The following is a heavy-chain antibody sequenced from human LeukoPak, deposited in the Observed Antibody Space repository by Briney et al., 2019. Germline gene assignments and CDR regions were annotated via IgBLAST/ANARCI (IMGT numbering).Heavy chain of an antibody. J-gene: IGHJ3*01. Sequence: GGSLRLSCAASGFTVNNAWMTWVRQAPGKGLEWVGRIKSKTDGGTTDFAAPVNGRFTISRDDSENTLYLQMNSLKAEDAAIYYCTTARGYSAYEYWGRGTMVTVSS. CDR1: GFTVNNAW. CDR2: IKSKTDGGTT. D-gene: IGHD5-12*01. CDR3: TTARGYSAYEY. V-gene: IGHV3-15*01.